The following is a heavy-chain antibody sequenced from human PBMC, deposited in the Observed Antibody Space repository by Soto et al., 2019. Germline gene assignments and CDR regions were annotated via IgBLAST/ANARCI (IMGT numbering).Heavy chain of an antibody. J-gene: IGHJ4*02. Sequence: GHTLVNPTQTLTLTFTFSGFSPSTSAMRVTWIRQPPRKALEWLARIDWDEVKYYSTSLKSRLTISKDTSKTQVVLTMTKMDPVDTATYYCARTSSAGLSYFFDYWGQGTLVTVSS. CDR1: GFSPSTSAMR. CDR2: IDWDEVK. V-gene: IGHV2-70*04. CDR3: ARTSSAGLSYFFDY. D-gene: IGHD2-2*01.